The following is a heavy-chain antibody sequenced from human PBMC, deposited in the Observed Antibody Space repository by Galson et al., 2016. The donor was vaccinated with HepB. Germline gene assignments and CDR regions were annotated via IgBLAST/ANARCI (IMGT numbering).Heavy chain of an antibody. CDR1: GFTFKSNA. V-gene: IGHV3-30*14. CDR2: ISYDGMNK. CDR3: ARAQAWNNYFSYVDL. Sequence: SLRLSCAASGFTFKSNAMHWVRQAPGKGLEWIGVISYDGMNKYYADSVKGRFSISRDNSNNSLNLYMSSLRPYDTAVYFCARAQAWNNYFSYVDLWGRGTLVTVSS. D-gene: IGHD1/OR15-1a*01. J-gene: IGHJ2*01.